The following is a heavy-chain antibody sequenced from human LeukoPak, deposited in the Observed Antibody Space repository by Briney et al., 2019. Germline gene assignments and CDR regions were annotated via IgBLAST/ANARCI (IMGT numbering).Heavy chain of an antibody. D-gene: IGHD4-23*01. CDR3: ARELDDYGGNSPFDY. V-gene: IGHV1-2*02. CDR2: INPNSGGT. J-gene: IGHJ4*02. CDR1: GYTFTGHY. Sequence: ASVKVSCKASGYTFTGHYMHWVRQAPGQGLEWMGWINPNSGGTNYAQKFQGRVTMTRDTSTSTVYMELSSLRSEDTAVYYCARELDDYGGNSPFDYWGQGTLVTVSS.